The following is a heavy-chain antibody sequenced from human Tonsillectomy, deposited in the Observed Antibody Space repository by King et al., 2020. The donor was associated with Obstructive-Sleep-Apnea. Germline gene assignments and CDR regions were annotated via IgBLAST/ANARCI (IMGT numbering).Heavy chain of an antibody. V-gene: IGHV3-9*01. CDR2: INWNSGSM. Sequence: VQLVESGGGLVQPGRSLRLSCAASGFTFDDYGMHWVRQAPGKGLEWVSGINWNSGSMGYAGSVKGRFIISRDNAKNSLFLQMNSLRAEDTALYYCAKSFSSGWYVPFDYWGQGTLVTVSS. J-gene: IGHJ4*02. D-gene: IGHD6-19*01. CDR3: AKSFSSGWYVPFDY. CDR1: GFTFDDYG.